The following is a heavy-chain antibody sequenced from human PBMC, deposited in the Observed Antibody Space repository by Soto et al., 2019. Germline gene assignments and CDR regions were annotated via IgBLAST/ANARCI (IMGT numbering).Heavy chain of an antibody. Sequence: TLCLTGPVSGASSSSGSYYWSWIRQHPGKGLEWIAYIDNSGSTYYNTSLRSRVTISLDTSKNQFSLKLSSVTAADTDVYYCASSSLYGMDVWGQGTKVTVYS. CDR1: GASSSSGSYY. V-gene: IGHV4-31*03. CDR3: ASSSLYGMDV. CDR2: IDNSGST. J-gene: IGHJ6*02.